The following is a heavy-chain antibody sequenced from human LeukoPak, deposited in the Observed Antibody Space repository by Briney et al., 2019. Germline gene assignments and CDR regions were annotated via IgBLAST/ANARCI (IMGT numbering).Heavy chain of an antibody. CDR1: GFTFSIYG. J-gene: IGHJ3*02. D-gene: IGHD6-19*01. Sequence: PGGTLRLSCAASGFTFSIYGMSWVRQAPGKGLEWVSGISAGGGNTYYADSVKGRFTISRDNPKNTLYLQMNSLRAEDTAVYYCARFTRTGYSSGWYGDDAFDIWGQGTMVTVSS. V-gene: IGHV3-23*01. CDR2: ISAGGGNT. CDR3: ARFTRTGYSSGWYGDDAFDI.